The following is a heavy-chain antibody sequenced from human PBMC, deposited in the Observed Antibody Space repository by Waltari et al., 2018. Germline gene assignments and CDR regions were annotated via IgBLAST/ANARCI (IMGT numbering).Heavy chain of an antibody. V-gene: IGHV2-5*02. CDR1: GFSLTTPGVG. Sequence: QITLKESGPTLVNPTQTLTLTCTFSGFSLTTPGVGVGWLRQPPGKSLECLALIYWDDDKRYNPSLKSRLTITKDTSKNQVVLTMTNLDPVDTATYFCAHRLGVSLTSNWNHGYFDYWGQGALVTVSS. CDR3: AHRLGVSLTSNWNHGYFDY. J-gene: IGHJ4*02. D-gene: IGHD1-20*01. CDR2: IYWDDDK.